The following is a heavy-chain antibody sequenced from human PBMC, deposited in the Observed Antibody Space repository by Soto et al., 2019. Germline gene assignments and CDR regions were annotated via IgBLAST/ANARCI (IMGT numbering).Heavy chain of an antibody. CDR1: GFTFDDYA. CDR3: LIHVAACATRATELDK. J-gene: IGHJ4*02. V-gene: IGHV3-9*01. Sequence: PGGSLRLSCAASGFTFDDYAMHWVRQAPGKGLEWVSGISWNSGSIGYADSVQGRFTISRDNAKNSLYLQMNSLRADDTALYYCLIHVAACATRATELDKWGQETLVTVSS. CDR2: ISWNSGSI. D-gene: IGHD3-16*01.